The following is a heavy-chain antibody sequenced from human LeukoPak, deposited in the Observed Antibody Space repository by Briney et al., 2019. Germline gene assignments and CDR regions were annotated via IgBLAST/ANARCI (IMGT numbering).Heavy chain of an antibody. V-gene: IGHV3-53*01. D-gene: IGHD1-14*01. CDR3: AREPGTTLDY. CDR2: IYSGGRT. Sequence: PGGSLRLSCAASGFTVSSSYMSWVRQAPGKGLEWVSVIYSGGRTDYTDSVEGRFTISRDKSKNTLYLQMNGLRVEDTAVYYCAREPGTTLDYWGQGTLVTVSS. CDR1: GFTVSSSY. J-gene: IGHJ4*02.